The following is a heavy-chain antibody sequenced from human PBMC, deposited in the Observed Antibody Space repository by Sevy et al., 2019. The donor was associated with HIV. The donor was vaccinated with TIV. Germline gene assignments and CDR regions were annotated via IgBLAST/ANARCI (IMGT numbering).Heavy chain of an antibody. V-gene: IGHV3-72*01. D-gene: IGHD6-19*01. CDR2: IRNRAKSSTP. CDR3: AAVAADRGYFNV. Sequence: GGSLRLSCAASGFTFGDLYMDWVRQAPGKGLKWIGRIRNRAKSSTPEYAASVKGRFSITRDDSKNLVYLQMNSLKTEDTARYYCAAVAADRGYFNVWGRGTLVTVSS. J-gene: IGHJ2*01. CDR1: GFTFGDLY.